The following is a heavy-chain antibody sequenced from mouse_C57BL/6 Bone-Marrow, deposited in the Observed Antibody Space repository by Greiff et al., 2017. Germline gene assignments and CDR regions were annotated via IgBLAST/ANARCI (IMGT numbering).Heavy chain of an antibody. CDR2: IYPRDGST. J-gene: IGHJ2*01. Sequence: QVQLQQSDAELVKPGASVKISCKVSGYTFTDHTIHWMKQRPEQGLEWIGYIYPRDGSTKYNEKFKGQATLTADKSSSTAYMQLISLTSEDSAVYFWARKGRWDQGFDYWGQGTTLTVSA. CDR3: ARKGRWDQGFDY. D-gene: IGHD4-1*01. V-gene: IGHV1-78*01. CDR1: GYTFTDHT.